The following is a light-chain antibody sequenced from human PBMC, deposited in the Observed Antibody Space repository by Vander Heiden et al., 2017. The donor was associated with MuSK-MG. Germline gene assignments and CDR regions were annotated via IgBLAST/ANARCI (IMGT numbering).Light chain of an antibody. V-gene: IGKV1-39*01. CDR3: QRSYSPFI. Sequence: DIQMTQSPSSLSASVGDRVTIACRASQSINNYLNWYQQKPGETPKLLIYTATTLQSGVPSRFSGSGSGTDFTLTISGLQPEDFATYYCQRSYSPFIFGPGTKVDLK. CDR2: TAT. J-gene: IGKJ3*01. CDR1: QSINNY.